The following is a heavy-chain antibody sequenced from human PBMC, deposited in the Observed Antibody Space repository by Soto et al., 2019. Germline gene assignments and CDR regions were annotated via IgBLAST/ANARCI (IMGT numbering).Heavy chain of an antibody. V-gene: IGHV3-74*01. J-gene: IGHJ4*02. CDR3: ARGARELLAFDY. CDR1: GFTFSSYW. D-gene: IGHD1-26*01. Sequence: GGSLRLSCAASGFTFSSYWMHWVRQAPGKGLVWVSRINSDRSSTSYADSVKGRFTISRDNAKNTLYLQMNSLRAEDTAAYYCARGARELLAFDYWGQGTLVTVSS. CDR2: INSDRSST.